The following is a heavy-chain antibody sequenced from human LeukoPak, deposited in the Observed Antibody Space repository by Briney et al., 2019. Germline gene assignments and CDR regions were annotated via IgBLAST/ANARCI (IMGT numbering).Heavy chain of an antibody. J-gene: IGHJ4*02. CDR2: IYYSGST. CDR3: ASAPNYYDSSGFYSTFEY. V-gene: IGHV4-39*01. Sequence: PSETLSLTCTVSGGSISSSVYYWGWIRLPPGKGLEWIGSIYYSGSTYYNPSLKSRVTISVDTSKNQFSLKLSSVTAADTAVYYCASAPNYYDSSGFYSTFEYWGQGTLVSVSS. D-gene: IGHD3-22*01. CDR1: GGSISSSVYY.